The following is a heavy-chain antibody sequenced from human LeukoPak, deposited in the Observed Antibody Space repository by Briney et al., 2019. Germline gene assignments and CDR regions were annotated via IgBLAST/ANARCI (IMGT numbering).Heavy chain of an antibody. CDR3: ARGDDIYWFDP. V-gene: IGHV4-59*08. J-gene: IGHJ5*02. D-gene: IGHD3-9*01. CDR1: GGSSSSYY. Sequence: SETLSLTCTVSGGSSSSYYWSWIRQPPGKGLEWIGYIYYSGSTNYNPSLKSRVTISVDTSKNQFSLKLSSVTAADTAVYYCARGDDIYWFDPWGQGTLVTVSS. CDR2: IYYSGST.